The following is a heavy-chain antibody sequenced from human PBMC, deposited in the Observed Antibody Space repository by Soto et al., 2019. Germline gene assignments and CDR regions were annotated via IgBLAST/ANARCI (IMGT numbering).Heavy chain of an antibody. CDR2: IYHTEST. Sequence: KPSETLSLTCAVSGHSISSGFYYWGWVRQPPGKGLEWIGSIYHTESTYYNPSLKSRATMSVDTSKNQLSLKLSSMTAADTDVYLCARYGYSYSARLFDYWGQGTRVTVSS. J-gene: IGHJ4*02. CDR1: GHSISSGFYY. CDR3: ARYGYSYSARLFDY. D-gene: IGHD5-18*01. V-gene: IGHV4-38-2*01.